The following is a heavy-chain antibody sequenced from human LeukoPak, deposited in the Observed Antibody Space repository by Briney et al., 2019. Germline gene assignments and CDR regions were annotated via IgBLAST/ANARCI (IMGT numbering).Heavy chain of an antibody. D-gene: IGHD3-22*01. CDR3: ARDWAPLYYYDSSGYPD. CDR2: INPNSGGT. Sequence: ASVKVSCKASGYTFTGYYMHWVRQAPGQGLEWMGRINPNSGGTNYAQKFQGRVTMTRDTSISTAYMELSRLRSDDTAVYYRARDWAPLYYYDSSGYPDWGQGTLVTVSS. V-gene: IGHV1-2*06. CDR1: GYTFTGYY. J-gene: IGHJ4*02.